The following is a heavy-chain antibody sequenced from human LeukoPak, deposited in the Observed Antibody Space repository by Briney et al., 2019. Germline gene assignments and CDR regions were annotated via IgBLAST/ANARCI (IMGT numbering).Heavy chain of an antibody. Sequence: GGSLRLSCAASGFTFSSYSMNWVRQAPGKGLEWVSSISSSSSCIYYADSVKGRFTISRDNAKNSLYLQMNSLRAEDTAVYYCARGYSGSYSGAFAIWGQGTMVTVSS. CDR3: ARGYSGSYSGAFAI. D-gene: IGHD1-26*01. J-gene: IGHJ3*02. V-gene: IGHV3-21*01. CDR1: GFTFSSYS. CDR2: ISSSSSCI.